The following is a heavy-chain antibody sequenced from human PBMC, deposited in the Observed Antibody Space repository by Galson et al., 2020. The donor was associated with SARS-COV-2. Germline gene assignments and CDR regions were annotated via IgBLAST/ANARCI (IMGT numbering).Heavy chain of an antibody. CDR1: GFTFSIYW. CDR3: ARLIAAVNWFDP. V-gene: IGHV3-74*01. J-gene: IGHJ5*02. Sequence: TGGSLRLSCAASGFTFSIYWMHWVRQAPGKGLVWVARINSDGSTTNYADSVKGRFTISRDNAKDTLYLQMNSLRAEDTAVYYYARLIAAVNWFDPWGQGTLVTVSS. CDR2: INSDGSTT. D-gene: IGHD6-13*01.